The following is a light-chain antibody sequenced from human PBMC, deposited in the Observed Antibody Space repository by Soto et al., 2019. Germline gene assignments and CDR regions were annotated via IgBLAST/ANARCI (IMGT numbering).Light chain of an antibody. J-gene: IGKJ1*01. Sequence: EIVLTQSPGTLSLSPGERATLTCRASQSVTNYIAWYQQRPGQAPRLLIYDSSKRPTGIPARFSGSGSGTDFTLTITSLEPEDFAVYYCQQRARWPWTFGQGTKVDIK. CDR2: DSS. V-gene: IGKV3-11*01. CDR1: QSVTNY. CDR3: QQRARWPWT.